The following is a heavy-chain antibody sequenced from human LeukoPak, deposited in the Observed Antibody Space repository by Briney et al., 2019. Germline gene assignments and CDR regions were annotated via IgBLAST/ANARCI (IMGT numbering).Heavy chain of an antibody. Sequence: GGPLRLSCAASGFTFSSYWMHWVRQAPGKGLVWVSRINSDGSSTSYADSVKGRFTISRDNAKNTLYLQMNSLRAEDTAVYYCASDLAAEHAFGIWGQGTMVTVSS. CDR1: GFTFSSYW. D-gene: IGHD6-13*01. J-gene: IGHJ3*02. V-gene: IGHV3-74*01. CDR2: INSDGSST. CDR3: ASDLAAEHAFGI.